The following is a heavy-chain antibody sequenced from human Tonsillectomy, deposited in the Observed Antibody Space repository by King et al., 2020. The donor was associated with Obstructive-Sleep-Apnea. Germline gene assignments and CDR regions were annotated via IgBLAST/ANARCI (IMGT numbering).Heavy chain of an antibody. D-gene: IGHD5-12*01. Sequence: QLQESGPGLVTPSETLSLICSVSGHSISSSHYWGWIRQSPGRGLEYIGGIYHSGSTYYNPSLKSRLTISVETSKNQISLKLSSVTATDTAIYYCARGLRYSGYDGHIDNWGQGTLVTVSS. CDR1: GHSISSSHY. J-gene: IGHJ4*02. CDR2: IYHSGST. V-gene: IGHV4-38-2*02. CDR3: ARGLRYSGYDGHIDN.